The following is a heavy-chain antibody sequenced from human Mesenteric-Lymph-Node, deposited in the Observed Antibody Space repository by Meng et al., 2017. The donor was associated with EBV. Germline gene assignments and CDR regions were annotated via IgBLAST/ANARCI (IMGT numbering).Heavy chain of an antibody. CDR3: AKDWSVGAGSGSHY. D-gene: IGHD1-26*01. Sequence: QVQLKEAGPGVVKPSGTLSLTYAVSGGSISSSNWWSWVRQPPGKGLEWIGEIYHSGSTNYNPSLKTRVTMSVDKSKNQFSLNLNSVTAADTAVYYCAKDWSVGAGSGSHYWGQGTLVTVSS. V-gene: IGHV4-4*02. CDR2: IYHSGST. J-gene: IGHJ4*02. CDR1: GGSISSSNW.